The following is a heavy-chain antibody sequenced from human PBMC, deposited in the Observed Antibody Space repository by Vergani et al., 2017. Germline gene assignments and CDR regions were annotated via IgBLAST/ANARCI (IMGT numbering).Heavy chain of an antibody. V-gene: IGHV4-34*01. Sequence: QVQLQQWGAGLLKPSETLSLTCAVNGGSFSGYYWSWIRQPPGKGLEWIGEINHSGSTNYNPSLKSRVTISVDTSKNQFSLKLSSVTAADTAVYYCARGKSAYSSGWFLYWGQGTLVTVSS. CDR2: INHSGST. CDR3: ARGKSAYSSGWFLY. CDR1: GGSFSGYY. D-gene: IGHD6-19*01. J-gene: IGHJ4*02.